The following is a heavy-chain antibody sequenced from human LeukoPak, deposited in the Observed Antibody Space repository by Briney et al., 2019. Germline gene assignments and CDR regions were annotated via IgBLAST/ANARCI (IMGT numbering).Heavy chain of an antibody. V-gene: IGHV1-69*05. CDR2: IIPIFGTA. CDR3: ARAREIWVFGVVNPRGGYYFDY. D-gene: IGHD3-3*01. Sequence: SVKVSCKASGGTFSSYAISWVRQAPGQGLEWMGGIIPIFGTANYAQKFQGRVAITTDESTSTAYMELSSLRSEDTAVYYCARAREIWVFGVVNPRGGYYFDYWGQGTLVTVSS. J-gene: IGHJ4*02. CDR1: GGTFSSYA.